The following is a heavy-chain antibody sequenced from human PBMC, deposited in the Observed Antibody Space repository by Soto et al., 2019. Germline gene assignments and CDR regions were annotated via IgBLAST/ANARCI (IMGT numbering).Heavy chain of an antibody. V-gene: IGHV3-30-3*01. CDR3: ARAMIVVVNTFDY. D-gene: IGHD3-22*01. CDR1: GFTISSYA. Sequence: QVQLVESGGGVVQPGRSLRLSCAASGFTISSYAMHWVRQAPGKGLEWVAVISYDGSNKYYADSVKGRFTISRDNSKNTLYLQMNSLRAEDTAMYYCARAMIVVVNTFDYWGQGTLVTVSS. J-gene: IGHJ4*02. CDR2: ISYDGSNK.